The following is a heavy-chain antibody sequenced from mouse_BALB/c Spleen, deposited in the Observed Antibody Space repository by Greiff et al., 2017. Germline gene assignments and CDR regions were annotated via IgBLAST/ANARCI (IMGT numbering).Heavy chain of an antibody. CDR3: ARETYDYENYAMDY. V-gene: IGHV1S135*01. Sequence: QLQESGPELMKPGASVKISCKASGYSFTSYYMHWVKQSHGKSLEWIGYIDPFNGGTSYNQKFKGKATLTVDKSSSTAYMHLSSLTSEDSAVYYCARETYDYENYAMDYWGQGTSVTVSS. D-gene: IGHD2-4*01. CDR1: GYSFTSYY. CDR2: IDPFNGGT. J-gene: IGHJ4*01.